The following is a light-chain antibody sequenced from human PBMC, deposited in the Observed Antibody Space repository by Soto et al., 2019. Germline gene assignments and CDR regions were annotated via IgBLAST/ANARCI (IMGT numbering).Light chain of an antibody. CDR1: SSNIGAGYE. CDR3: QSYDSSLSGDV. V-gene: IGLV1-40*01. Sequence: QSVLPQPPSVSEAPGQRVTISCTGSSSNIGAGYEAHWYQQVPGTAPKLLIYENNNRPSGVPDRFSGSKSGTSASLAITGLHAEDEAEYYCQSYDSSLSGDVFGPGTKLPVL. CDR2: ENN. J-gene: IGLJ1*01.